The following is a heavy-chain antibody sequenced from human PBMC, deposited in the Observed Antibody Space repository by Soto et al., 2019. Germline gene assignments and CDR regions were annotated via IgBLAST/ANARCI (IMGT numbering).Heavy chain of an antibody. CDR2: IKQDGSEK. CDR1: GFTFSSYW. V-gene: IGHV3-7*01. CDR3: ARRSKDYDFWSGPPRIYYYYYYMDV. J-gene: IGHJ6*03. Sequence: GGSLRLSCAASGFTFSSYWMSWVRQAPGKGLEWVANIKQDGSEKYYVDSVKGRFTISRDNAKNSLYLQMNSLRAEDTAVYYCARRSKDYDFWSGPPRIYYYYYYMDVWGKGTTVTVSS. D-gene: IGHD3-3*01.